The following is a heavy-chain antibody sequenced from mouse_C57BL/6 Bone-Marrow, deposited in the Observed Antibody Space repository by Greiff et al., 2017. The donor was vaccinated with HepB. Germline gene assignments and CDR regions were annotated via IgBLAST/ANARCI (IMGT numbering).Heavy chain of an antibody. V-gene: IGHV1-52*01. CDR3: ARGYGSSLRSYYAMDY. CDR2: IDPSDSET. Sequence: VQLQQPGAELVRPGSSVKLSCKASGYTFTSYWMHWVKQRPIQGLEWIGNIDPSDSETHYNQKFKDKATLTVDKSSSTAYMQLSSLTSEDSAVYYCARGYGSSLRSYYAMDYWGQGTSVTVSS. CDR1: GYTFTSYW. D-gene: IGHD1-1*01. J-gene: IGHJ4*01.